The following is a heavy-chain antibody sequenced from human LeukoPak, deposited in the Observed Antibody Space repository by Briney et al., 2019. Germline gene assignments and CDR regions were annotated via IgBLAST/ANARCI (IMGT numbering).Heavy chain of an antibody. CDR1: ALTFSSYA. J-gene: IGHJ5*01. Sequence: GRYLRMGCTPSALTFSSYAMGWVRQATGEEQEWGSGINGRGRSTYSADSVKGRFTICRDNSKNTLSLQLNRLKAEDPAVYYCAKGRGLGLIAVSQWFDSWGQGTQVTVSA. D-gene: IGHD6-19*01. V-gene: IGHV3-23*01. CDR2: INGRGRST. CDR3: AKGRGLGLIAVSQWFDS.